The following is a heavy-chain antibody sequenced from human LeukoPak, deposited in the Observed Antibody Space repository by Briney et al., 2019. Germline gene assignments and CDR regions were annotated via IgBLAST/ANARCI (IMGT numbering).Heavy chain of an antibody. Sequence: GGSLRLSCAASGFTFSSYSMNWVRQAPGKGLEWVSSISSSSNYLYYADSVKGRFTISRDNAKNSLYLQMNSLRAEDTAVYYCANHNWGDDYYFDYWGQGTLVTVSS. CDR3: ANHNWGDDYYFDY. D-gene: IGHD1-1*01. V-gene: IGHV3-21*01. J-gene: IGHJ4*02. CDR1: GFTFSSYS. CDR2: ISSSSNYL.